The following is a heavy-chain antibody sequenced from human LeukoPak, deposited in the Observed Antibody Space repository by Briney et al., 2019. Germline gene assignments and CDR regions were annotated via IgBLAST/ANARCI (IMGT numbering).Heavy chain of an antibody. J-gene: IGHJ5*02. CDR1: GFTFSNYG. D-gene: IGHD3-10*01. CDR3: AKEGGSYYYAGWFDP. Sequence: PGRSLRLSCAASGFTFSNYGMHWVRQAPGKGLEWVVVISHDGSNNNYADSVKGRFTISRDNSKNTLYLQMNSLRPEDTAVYYCAKEGGSYYYAGWFDPWGQGTLVTVSS. V-gene: IGHV3-30*18. CDR2: ISHDGSNN.